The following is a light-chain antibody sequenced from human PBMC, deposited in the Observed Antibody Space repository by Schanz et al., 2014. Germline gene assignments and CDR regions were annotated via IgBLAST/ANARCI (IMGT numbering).Light chain of an antibody. CDR3: QQYGSSPWT. J-gene: IGKJ1*01. CDR1: QSVTSW. Sequence: EIVLTQSPATLSLSPGERATLSCRASQSVTSWLAWYQQKPGQAPRLLIYDASNRATGIPARFSGSGSGADFTLTISSLEPEDFAFYYCQQYGSSPWTFGQGTKVEIK. V-gene: IGKV3-11*01. CDR2: DAS.